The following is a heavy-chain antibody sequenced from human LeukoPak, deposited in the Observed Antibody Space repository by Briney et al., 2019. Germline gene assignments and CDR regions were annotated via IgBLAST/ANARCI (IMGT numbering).Heavy chain of an antibody. V-gene: IGHV3-74*01. CDR3: AKDMGYYDILTGYYGPFDY. J-gene: IGHJ4*02. Sequence: GGSLRLSCAASGFTFSSYWMHWVRQAPGKGLVWVSRINTDGSSTSYADSVKGRFTISRDNAKNTLYLQMNSLRAEDTAVYYCAKDMGYYDILTGYYGPFDYWGQGTLVTVSS. CDR2: INTDGSST. CDR1: GFTFSSYW. D-gene: IGHD3-9*01.